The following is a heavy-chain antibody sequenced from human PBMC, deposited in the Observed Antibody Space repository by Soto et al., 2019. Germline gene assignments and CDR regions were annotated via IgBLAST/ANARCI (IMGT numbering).Heavy chain of an antibody. D-gene: IGHD3-10*01. CDR1: GFTFSSYA. CDR3: ARDNAVWFGETRYGMDV. J-gene: IGHJ6*02. CDR2: ISYDGSNK. V-gene: IGHV3-30-3*01. Sequence: GGSLRLSCAASGFTFSSYAMHWVRQAPGKGLEWVAVISYDGSNKYYADSVKGRFTISRDNSKNTLYLQMNSLRAEDTAVYYCARDNAVWFGETRYGMDVWGQGTTVTVSS.